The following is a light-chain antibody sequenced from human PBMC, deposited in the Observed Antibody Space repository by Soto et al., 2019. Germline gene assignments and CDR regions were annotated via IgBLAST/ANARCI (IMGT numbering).Light chain of an antibody. CDR1: SSDVGNHNY. CDR2: EVN. Sequence: QSALTQPASVSGSPGQSITISCTGTSSDVGNHNYVSWYQQHPGKAPKLMIYEVNKRPSGVSNRFSGSKSGNTASLTISGLQAEDEADYYCSSYRSSSTPYVFGTGTKLTVL. J-gene: IGLJ1*01. V-gene: IGLV2-14*01. CDR3: SSYRSSSTPYV.